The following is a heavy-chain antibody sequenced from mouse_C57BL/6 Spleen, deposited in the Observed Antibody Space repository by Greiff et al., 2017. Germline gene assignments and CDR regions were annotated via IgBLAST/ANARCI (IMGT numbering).Heavy chain of an antibody. Sequence: QVQLQQSGPELVKPGASVKISCKASGYSFTSYYIHWVKQRPGQGLEWIGWIYPGSGNTKYNEKFKGKATLTADTSSSTAYMQLSSLTSEDSAVYYCAGRTLDGYCDVWGPGTPVTVSS. J-gene: IGHJ1*01. CDR2: IYPGSGNT. V-gene: IGHV1-66*01. CDR3: AGRTLDGYCDV. CDR1: GYSFTSYY.